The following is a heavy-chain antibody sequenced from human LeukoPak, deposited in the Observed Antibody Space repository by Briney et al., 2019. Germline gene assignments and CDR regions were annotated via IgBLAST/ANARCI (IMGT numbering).Heavy chain of an antibody. D-gene: IGHD1-26*01. J-gene: IGHJ4*02. V-gene: IGHV3-33*06. CDR3: AKDAYSGSYYFDY. Sequence: GGSLRLSCAASGFTFSSYGMHWVRQAPGKGLEWVAVIWYDGSNKYYADSVKGRFTISRGNSKNTLYLQMNSLRAEDTAVYYCAKDAYSGSYYFDYWGQGTLVTVSS. CDR2: IWYDGSNK. CDR1: GFTFSSYG.